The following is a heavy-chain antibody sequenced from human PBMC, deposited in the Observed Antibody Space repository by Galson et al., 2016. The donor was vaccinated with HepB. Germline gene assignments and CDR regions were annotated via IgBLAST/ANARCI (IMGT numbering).Heavy chain of an antibody. CDR3: ARDRAYSQFDF. CDR2: MNPDGSAD. V-gene: IGHV3-7*03. Sequence: SLRLSCAASGFSFNNSWMSWVRQAPGKGPEWVASMNPDGSADYYVGSVRGRYTISRDNAKNSLYLQMDSLRADDTAAYYCARDRAYSQFDFWGQGTPVTVSS. D-gene: IGHD4-11*01. CDR1: GFSFNNSW. J-gene: IGHJ4*02.